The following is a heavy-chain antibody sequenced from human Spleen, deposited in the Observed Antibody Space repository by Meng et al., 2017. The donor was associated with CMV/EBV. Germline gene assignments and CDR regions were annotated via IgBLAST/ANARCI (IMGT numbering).Heavy chain of an antibody. CDR2: INPNSGGT. Sequence: ASVKVSCKASGYTFTGYYMHWVRQAPGQGLEWMGWINPNSGGTNYAQKFQGRVTMTRDTSISTAYMELSRLRSDDTAVYYCARKLCSSTSCYGMDVWGQGTLVTVS. J-gene: IGHJ6*02. V-gene: IGHV1-2*02. CDR3: ARKLCSSTSCYGMDV. D-gene: IGHD2-2*01. CDR1: GYTFTGYY.